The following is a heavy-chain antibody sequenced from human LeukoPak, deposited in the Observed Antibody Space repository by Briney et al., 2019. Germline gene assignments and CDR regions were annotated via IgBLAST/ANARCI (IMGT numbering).Heavy chain of an antibody. V-gene: IGHV3-30-3*01. J-gene: IGHJ4*02. D-gene: IGHD3-9*01. CDR1: GFNFRSSA. CDR2: ISYDGSNE. Sequence: PGGSLRLSCAASGFNFRSSAMHWVRQAPGKGLEWVSLISYDGSNEYYADSVKGRFTISRDNSKNTLYLQVDSLRTEDTAVYYCAKDVERLDYFDYCGQGTLVTVSS. CDR3: AKDVERLDYFDY.